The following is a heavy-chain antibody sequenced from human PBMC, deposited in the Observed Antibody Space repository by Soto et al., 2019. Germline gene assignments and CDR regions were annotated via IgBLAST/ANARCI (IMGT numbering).Heavy chain of an antibody. J-gene: IGHJ4*02. V-gene: IGHV1-18*04. CDR3: ARVSSYYFDY. CDR1: GYTFTSYD. CDR2: ISTYNGNT. Sequence: GPSGKVSCNASGYTFTSYDISWVRQAPGQGLEWMGWISTYNGNTNYAQKLQGRVTMTTDTSTSTAYMELRSLRSDDTAVFYCARVSSYYFDYWGQGTLVTVSS.